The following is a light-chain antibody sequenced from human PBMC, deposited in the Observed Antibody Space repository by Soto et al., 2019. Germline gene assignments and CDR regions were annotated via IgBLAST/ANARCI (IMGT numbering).Light chain of an antibody. Sequence: QSVLTQPASVSGSPGQSITISCTGNSGDVGAYNYVSWYQQHPGKAPRLMIYDVSNRPSGASNRFSGSKSGNTASLTISGLQAEDEADYYCSSFTNTYSYVFGTGTKLTVL. J-gene: IGLJ1*01. CDR1: SGDVGAYNY. CDR2: DVS. V-gene: IGLV2-14*01. CDR3: SSFTNTYSYV.